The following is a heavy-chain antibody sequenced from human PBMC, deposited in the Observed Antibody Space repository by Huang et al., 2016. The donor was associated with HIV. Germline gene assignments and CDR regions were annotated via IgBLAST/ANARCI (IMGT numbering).Heavy chain of an antibody. V-gene: IGHV4-39*01. J-gene: IGHJ4*02. D-gene: IGHD3-3*01. CDR3: VRHRPNYDFWSGYYPYFDD. Sequence: QVQLQESGRGLVKPSETLSLTCTVSGGSISSSFYYWGWIRQSPGKGLEWVGSMYDGGSTYHNPSLKSRVTISADTSNSQFSLKLTSVTAADSAVYYCVRHRPNYDFWSGYYPYFDDWGQGTLVTVSS. CDR2: MYDGGST. CDR1: GGSISSSFYY.